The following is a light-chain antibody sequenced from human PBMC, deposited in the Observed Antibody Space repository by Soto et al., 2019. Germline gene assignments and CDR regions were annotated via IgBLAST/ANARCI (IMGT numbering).Light chain of an antibody. CDR2: GAS. CDR1: QSVSNNY. J-gene: IGKJ1*01. CDR3: QQFAASPRT. Sequence: EIVLTQSPGTLSLSPGERATLSCRASQSVSNNYLAWYQHKPGQAPRVLIYGASSRATGIPDRFSGSGSGTDFTLTISRLEPEDSAVYYCQQFAASPRTFGQGTTVEIK. V-gene: IGKV3-20*01.